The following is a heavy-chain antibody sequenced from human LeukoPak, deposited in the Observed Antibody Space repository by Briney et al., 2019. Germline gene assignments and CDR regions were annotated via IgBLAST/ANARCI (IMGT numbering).Heavy chain of an antibody. J-gene: IGHJ3*02. V-gene: IGHV3-11*01. CDR1: GFTFSDYY. CDR3: ARSGYGVPDAFDI. D-gene: IGHD3-3*01. CDR2: IHSSGSST. Sequence: GGSLRLSCAASGFTFSDYYMSWIRQAPGKGLEWVSYIHSSGSSTYYADSVKGRFTISRDNAKNSLYLQMNSLRAEDTAVYYCARSGYGVPDAFDIWGQGTMVTVSS.